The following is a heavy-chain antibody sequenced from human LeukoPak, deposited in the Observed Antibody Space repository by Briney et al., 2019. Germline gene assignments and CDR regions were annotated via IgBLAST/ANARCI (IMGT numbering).Heavy chain of an antibody. CDR3: AKDGGSGMGFDP. CDR1: GFTFSDYY. CDR2: ISSSSSYT. J-gene: IGHJ5*02. D-gene: IGHD3-10*01. Sequence: GGSLRLSCATSGFTFSDYYMSWIRQAPGKGLEWVSYISSSSSYTKYADSVKGRFTISRDNAKNSLFLQMNSLRAEDAAIYYCAKDGGSGMGFDPWGQGTLVTVSS. V-gene: IGHV3-11*05.